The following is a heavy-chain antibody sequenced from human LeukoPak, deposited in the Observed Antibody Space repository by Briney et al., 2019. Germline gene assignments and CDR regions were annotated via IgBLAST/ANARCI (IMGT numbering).Heavy chain of an antibody. J-gene: IGHJ4*02. D-gene: IGHD5-12*01. CDR2: LYSGGGT. Sequence: RGSLRLSRAVSGFTVNSNCMSWVRQAPGKGLEWVSVLYSGGGTSYADSVKGRFTISRDNAKNTMYLQMNSLRVEDTAVYYCARGFRGYDPFDYWGQGTLVTVSS. CDR1: GFTVNSNC. V-gene: IGHV3-53*01. CDR3: ARGFRGYDPFDY.